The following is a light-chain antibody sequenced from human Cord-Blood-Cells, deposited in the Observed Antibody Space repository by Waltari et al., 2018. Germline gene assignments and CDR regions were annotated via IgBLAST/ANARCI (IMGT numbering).Light chain of an antibody. CDR2: DVS. V-gene: IGLV2-11*01. CDR1: SSYVAGYNS. CDR3: RSYAGHYTYG. Sequence: QSALTQPRSVSGSPGQSVTIPCTAPSSYVAGYNSVSWYQQQPGKAPKLMIYDVSTPPSGVPDPLSRSKSGNTAALTNSGLQAWEEADYFFRSYAGHYTYGFGTGAKVTAL. J-gene: IGLJ1*01.